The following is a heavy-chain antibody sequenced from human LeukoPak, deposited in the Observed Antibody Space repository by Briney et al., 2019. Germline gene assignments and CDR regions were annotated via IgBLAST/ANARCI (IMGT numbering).Heavy chain of an antibody. CDR3: AKDRGYCSRTSCILSTP. J-gene: IGHJ5*02. D-gene: IGHD2-2*03. CDR2: ISGSGGST. Sequence: GGSLRLSCAASGFTFSSYAMSWVRQAPGKGLKWVSAISGSGGSTYYADSVKGRFAISRDNSKNTLYLQMNSLRAEDTAVYYCAKDRGYCSRTSCILSTPWGQGTLVTVSS. V-gene: IGHV3-23*01. CDR1: GFTFSSYA.